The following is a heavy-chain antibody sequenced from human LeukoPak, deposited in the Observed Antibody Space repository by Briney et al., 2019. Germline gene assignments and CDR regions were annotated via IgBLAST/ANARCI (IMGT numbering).Heavy chain of an antibody. J-gene: IGHJ4*02. D-gene: IGHD2-2*01. Sequence: ASVKVSCKASGYTFTGYFMHWVRQAPGQGLEWMGRINPNSGGTNYAQKFQGRVTMTRDTSISTAYMELSRLRSDDTAVYYCARGSCSSTSCYVWPTSTFDYWGQGTLVTVSS. CDR3: ARGSCSSTSCYVWPTSTFDY. V-gene: IGHV1-2*06. CDR1: GYTFTGYF. CDR2: INPNSGGT.